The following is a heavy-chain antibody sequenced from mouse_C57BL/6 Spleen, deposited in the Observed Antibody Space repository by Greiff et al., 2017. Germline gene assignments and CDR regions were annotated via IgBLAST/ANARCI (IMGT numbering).Heavy chain of an antibody. V-gene: IGHV1-52*01. CDR2: IDPSDSET. CDR3: AGLGTTVVFDY. D-gene: IGHD1-1*01. Sequence: VQLQQPGAELVRPGSSVKLSCKASGYTFTSYWMHWVKQRPIQGLEWIGNIDPSDSETHYNQKFKDKATLTVDKSSSTAYMQLSSLTSEDSAVYYCAGLGTTVVFDYWGQGTTLTVSS. CDR1: GYTFTSYW. J-gene: IGHJ2*01.